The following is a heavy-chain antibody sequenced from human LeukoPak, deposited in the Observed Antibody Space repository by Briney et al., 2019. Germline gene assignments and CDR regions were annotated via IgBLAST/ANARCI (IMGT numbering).Heavy chain of an antibody. CDR3: ARFGSGIPGWFDP. Sequence: GGSLRLSCAASGFTFSSYAMHWVRQAPGKGLEWVAVISYDGSNKYYADSVKGRFTISRDNAKNSLYLQMNSLRAEDTAVYYCARFGSGIPGWFDPWGQGTLVTVSS. CDR2: ISYDGSNK. J-gene: IGHJ5*02. V-gene: IGHV3-30-3*01. D-gene: IGHD1-26*01. CDR1: GFTFSSYA.